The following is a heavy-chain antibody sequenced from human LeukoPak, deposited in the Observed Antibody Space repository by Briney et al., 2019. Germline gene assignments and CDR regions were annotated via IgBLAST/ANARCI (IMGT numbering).Heavy chain of an antibody. CDR2: ITISSSSI. V-gene: IGHV3-21*01. D-gene: IGHD1-14*01. Sequence: GGSLRLSCAASGFSFSTMNWDRQAPGKGLEWVSSITISSSSIYYADSVKGRFTISRDNAKNSLYLQMNSLRAEDTALYFCARDGARYNTASFDYWGQGTLVTVSS. CDR1: GFSFST. CDR3: ARDGARYNTASFDY. J-gene: IGHJ4*02.